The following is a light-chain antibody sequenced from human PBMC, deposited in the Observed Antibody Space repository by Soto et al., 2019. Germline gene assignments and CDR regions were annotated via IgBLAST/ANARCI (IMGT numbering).Light chain of an antibody. V-gene: IGLV4-69*01. CDR2: LNSDGSH. CDR1: SGHSTYG. J-gene: IGLJ2*01. Sequence: QPVLTQSPSASASLGASVKLTCTLSSGHSTYGIAWHQQQPEKGPRYLMKLNSDGSHTKGDGIPDRFSGSSSGAERYLTISSLQSEDEADYYCQTWGTGMVFDGGTKLTVL. CDR3: QTWGTGMV.